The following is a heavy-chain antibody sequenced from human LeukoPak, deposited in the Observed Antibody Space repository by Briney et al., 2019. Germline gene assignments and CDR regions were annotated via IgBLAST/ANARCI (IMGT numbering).Heavy chain of an antibody. CDR2: INPNSGGT. D-gene: IGHD6-13*01. CDR3: ARDFWSVAGAGPGFDP. V-gene: IGHV1-2*02. Sequence: ASVKVSCKASGYIFTGYSMHWVRQAPGQGLEWMGWINPNSGGTNYAQKFQGRVTMTRDTSISTAYMELSRLRSDDTAVYYCARDFWSVAGAGPGFDPWGQGTLVIVSS. CDR1: GYIFTGYS. J-gene: IGHJ5*02.